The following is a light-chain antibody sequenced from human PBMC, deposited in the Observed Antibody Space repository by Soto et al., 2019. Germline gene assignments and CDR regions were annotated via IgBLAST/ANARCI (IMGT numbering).Light chain of an antibody. CDR2: ANS. CDR1: SSNIGAGYD. V-gene: IGLV1-40*01. CDR3: QSYGSSLSGFYV. Sequence: QTVLTQPPSVSGTPGQRVTISCTGSSSNIGAGYDVHWYQQLPGRAPKLLIYANSNRPSGVPDRFSGSRSGTSASLAITGLQAEDEADYSCQSYGSSLSGFYVFGTGTKVT. J-gene: IGLJ1*01.